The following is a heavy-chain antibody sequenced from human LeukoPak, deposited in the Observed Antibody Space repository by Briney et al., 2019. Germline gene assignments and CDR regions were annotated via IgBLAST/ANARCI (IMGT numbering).Heavy chain of an antibody. CDR2: IIPIFGTA. CDR1: GGTFSSYA. Sequence: ASVKVSCKASGGTFSSYAISWVRRAPGQGLEWMGRIIPIFGTANYAQKFQGRVTITTDESTSTAYMELSSLRSEDTAVYYCASVRNWGSGSFGFDYWGQGTLVTVSS. J-gene: IGHJ4*02. V-gene: IGHV1-69*05. D-gene: IGHD1-26*01. CDR3: ASVRNWGSGSFGFDY.